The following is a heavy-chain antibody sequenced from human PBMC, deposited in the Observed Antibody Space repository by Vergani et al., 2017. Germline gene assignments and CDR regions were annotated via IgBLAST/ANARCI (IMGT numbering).Heavy chain of an antibody. J-gene: IGHJ6*03. CDR3: ARDVLTKVTTLDYDYIGV. CDR2: MSYDRNKK. CDR1: GFPFSDYG. V-gene: IGHV3-30*03. D-gene: IGHD1-1*01. Sequence: QVQLVESGGGEVQPGRSLRLSCSAAGFPFSDYGVHWVRQAPGKGLEWVSVMSYDRNKKNYADSGKGRVTISRYNSKNKLYLVMNAMRAEDTAVYYCARDVLTKVTTLDYDYIGVWGKGTTVTVSS.